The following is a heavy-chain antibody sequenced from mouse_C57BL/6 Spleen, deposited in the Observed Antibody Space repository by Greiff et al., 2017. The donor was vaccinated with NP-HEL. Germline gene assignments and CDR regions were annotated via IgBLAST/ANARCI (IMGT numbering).Heavy chain of an antibody. V-gene: IGHV10-1*01. J-gene: IGHJ4*01. Sequence: EVKLVESGGGLVQPKGSLKLSCAASGFSFNTYAMNWVRQAPGKGLEWVARIRSKSNNYATYYADSVKDRFTISRDDSESMLYLQMNNLKTEDTAMYYCVRRGYYYGSSYYAMDYWGQGTSVTVSS. CDR1: GFSFNTYA. D-gene: IGHD1-1*01. CDR2: IRSKSNNYAT. CDR3: VRRGYYYGSSYYAMDY.